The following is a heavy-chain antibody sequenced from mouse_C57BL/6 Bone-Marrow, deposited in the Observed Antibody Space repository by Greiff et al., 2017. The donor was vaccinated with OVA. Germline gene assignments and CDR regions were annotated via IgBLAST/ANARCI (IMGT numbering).Heavy chain of an antibody. V-gene: IGHV1-62-3*01. CDR2: IDPDSGGT. CDR3: ARGDYGSSYWWCFDV. J-gene: IGHJ1*03. CDR1: GYTFTSYW. Sequence: QVQLQQPGAELVKPGASVKMSCKASGYTFTSYWMPWVKQRPGRGLEWIGRIDPDSGGTKYNEKFKSKATLTVDTPSSTAYMQLSSLTSEDSAVYVCARGDYGSSYWWCFDVWGTGTTVTVSS. D-gene: IGHD1-1*01.